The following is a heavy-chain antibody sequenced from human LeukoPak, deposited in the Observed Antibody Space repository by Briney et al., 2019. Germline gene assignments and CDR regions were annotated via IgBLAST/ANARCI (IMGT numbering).Heavy chain of an antibody. CDR3: ARAPPPYCSSTSCYSLYFDY. V-gene: IGHV1-2*02. CDR2: INPNSGGT. CDR1: GYTLTGYY. Sequence: ASVKVSCKASGYTLTGYYMHWVRQAPGQGLEWMGWINPNSGGTNYAQKFQGRVTMTRDTSISTAYMELSRLRSDDTAVYYCARAPPPYCSSTSCYSLYFDYWGQGTLVTVSS. J-gene: IGHJ4*02. D-gene: IGHD2-2*02.